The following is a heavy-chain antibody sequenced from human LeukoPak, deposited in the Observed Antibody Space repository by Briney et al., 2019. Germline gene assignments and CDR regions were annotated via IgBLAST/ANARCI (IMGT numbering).Heavy chain of an antibody. CDR1: GFTVSSNY. V-gene: IGHV3-53*05. CDR2: IYSGGST. J-gene: IGHJ4*02. Sequence: GGSLRLSCAASGFTVSSNYMSWVRQAPGKGLEWVSVIYSGGSTYYADSVKGRFTISRDNSKNTLYLQMNSLRAEDTAVYYCARDLGDCSSTSCYEVGAFDYWGQGTLVTVSS. D-gene: IGHD2-2*01. CDR3: ARDLGDCSSTSCYEVGAFDY.